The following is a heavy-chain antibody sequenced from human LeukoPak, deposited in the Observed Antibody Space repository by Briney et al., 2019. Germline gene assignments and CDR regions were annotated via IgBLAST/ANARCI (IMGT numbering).Heavy chain of an antibody. CDR2: ISSSSSYI. Sequence: SGGSLRLSCAASGFTFSSYSMNWVRQAPGKGLEWVSSISSSSSYIYYADSVKGRFTISRDNSKNTLYLQMNSLRAEDTAVYYCARDRPSSSFDAFDVWGQGTMVTVSS. CDR1: GFTFSSYS. D-gene: IGHD6-6*01. J-gene: IGHJ3*01. CDR3: ARDRPSSSFDAFDV. V-gene: IGHV3-21*04.